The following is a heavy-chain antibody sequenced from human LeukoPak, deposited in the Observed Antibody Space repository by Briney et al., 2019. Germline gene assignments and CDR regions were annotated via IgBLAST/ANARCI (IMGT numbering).Heavy chain of an antibody. CDR3: AIWTSGNY. J-gene: IGHJ4*02. CDR1: QFTFNGSW. V-gene: IGHV3-7*01. CDR2: MDPTGSQR. D-gene: IGHD1-1*01. Sequence: GGSLRLSCADSQFTFNGSWMNWVRQAPGKGLEWVANMDPTGSQRRYVDSVRGRFTISKDNPGASLYLDMHSLRAEDTAIYYCAIWTSGNYWGQGTLVTASS.